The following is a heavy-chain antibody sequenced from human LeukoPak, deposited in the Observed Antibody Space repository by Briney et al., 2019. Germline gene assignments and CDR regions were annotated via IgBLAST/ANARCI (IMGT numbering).Heavy chain of an antibody. V-gene: IGHV1-46*01. Sequence: ASVKVSCKASGYTFTNSYMHWVRQAPGQGLEWMGLINPSGGTTTYAQKFQGRVTVTRDTSTSTVYMELSSLRSEDTAVYYCARDAYNYYYSDYWGQGTLVTVSS. D-gene: IGHD5-24*01. CDR2: INPSGGTT. CDR1: GYTFTNSY. J-gene: IGHJ4*02. CDR3: ARDAYNYYYSDY.